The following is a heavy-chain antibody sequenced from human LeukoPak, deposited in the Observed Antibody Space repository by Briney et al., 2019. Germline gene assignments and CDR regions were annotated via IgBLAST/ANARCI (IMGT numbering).Heavy chain of an antibody. CDR1: GFTFSNYA. Sequence: GGSLRLSCAASGFTFSNYAMSWVRQAPGKGLEWVSSINGRGGSTYYADSVKGRFTISRDNSKNTWYLQMNSLRADDTAIYYCAKGAYHDDWGQGTLVTVSS. D-gene: IGHD3-3*01. J-gene: IGHJ4*02. V-gene: IGHV3-23*01. CDR3: AKGAYHDD. CDR2: INGRGGST.